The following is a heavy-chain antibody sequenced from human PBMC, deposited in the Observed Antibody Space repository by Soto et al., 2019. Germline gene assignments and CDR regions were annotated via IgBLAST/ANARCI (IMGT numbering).Heavy chain of an antibody. J-gene: IGHJ4*02. V-gene: IGHV4-59*08. CDR2: IFYSGST. Sequence: SETLSLTCTVSGGSISSCYWNWIRQPPGKGLEWIGYIFYSGSTSYNPSLKSRVTISVDTSKNQFSLKLSSVTAADTAVYYCASGILYYDSSGYSLYYWGQGTLVTVSS. D-gene: IGHD3-22*01. CDR3: ASGILYYDSSGYSLYY. CDR1: GGSISSCY.